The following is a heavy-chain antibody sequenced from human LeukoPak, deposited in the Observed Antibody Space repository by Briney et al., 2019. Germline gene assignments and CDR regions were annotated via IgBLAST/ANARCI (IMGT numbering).Heavy chain of an antibody. Sequence: ASVKVSCKASGYTFTSYGISWVRQAPGQGLEWMGWISGYNTYTTYAQKFQDRVTMTKDTSTSTAYMEVRSLRSDDTAIYYCARVRLVWGMETFDLWGQGTMVTVFS. V-gene: IGHV1-18*01. CDR3: ARVRLVWGMETFDL. CDR2: ISGYNTYT. J-gene: IGHJ3*01. D-gene: IGHD3-16*01. CDR1: GYTFTSYG.